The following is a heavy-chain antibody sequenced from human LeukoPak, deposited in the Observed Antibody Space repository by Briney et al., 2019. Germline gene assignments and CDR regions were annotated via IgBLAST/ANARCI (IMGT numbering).Heavy chain of an antibody. CDR2: ISWNGRNT. CDR1: EFTFDDYD. J-gene: IGHJ4*02. V-gene: IGHV3-20*04. Sequence: GGSLRLSCAASEFTFDDYDLNWVRQAPGKGLEWVSGISWNGRNTAYAESLKGRFTISRDNAKNSLYLQMNSLRAEDTAFYYCARVQQYDKFDYWGQGTLVTVSS. D-gene: IGHD3-22*01. CDR3: ARVQQYDKFDY.